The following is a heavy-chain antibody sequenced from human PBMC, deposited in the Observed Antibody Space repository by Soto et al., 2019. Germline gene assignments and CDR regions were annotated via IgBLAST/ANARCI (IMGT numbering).Heavy chain of an antibody. J-gene: IGHJ4*02. CDR3: VRDLDASGSYYTDY. V-gene: IGHV1-18*01. D-gene: IGHD3-10*01. Sequence: QVQLVQSGAEVKKPGASVKVSCKAFGYMFISYGINWVRQAPGQGLEWMGWIRPYNGDTKYAQNLQGRVTMTTDTSTSTAYMEMRSLRSDDTAVYYCVRDLDASGSYYTDYWGPGTLVTVSS. CDR2: IRPYNGDT. CDR1: GYMFISYG.